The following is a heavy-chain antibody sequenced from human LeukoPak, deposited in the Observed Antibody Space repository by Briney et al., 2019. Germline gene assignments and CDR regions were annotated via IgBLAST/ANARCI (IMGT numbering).Heavy chain of an antibody. V-gene: IGHV4-4*02. Sequence: TSETLSLTCAVSGGSISSSNWWSWVRQPPGKGLEWIGEIYHSGSTNYNPSLKSRVTISVDKFKNQFSLKLSSVTAADTAVYYCARTGYSGSYYVIDYWGQGTLVTVSS. J-gene: IGHJ4*02. D-gene: IGHD1-26*01. CDR2: IYHSGST. CDR3: ARTGYSGSYYVIDY. CDR1: GGSISSSNW.